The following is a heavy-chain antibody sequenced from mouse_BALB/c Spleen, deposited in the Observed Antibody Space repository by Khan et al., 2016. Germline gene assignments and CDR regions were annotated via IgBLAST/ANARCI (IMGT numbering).Heavy chain of an antibody. Sequence: EVELVESGGGLVKPGGSLKLSCAASGFTFSDYYMYWVRQTPEKRLELVATISAGGSYTYYPARVPGRFPISRDNAKNNLYLQMSSLTSEDTAMYYCAREVLRRGFDYWGQGTLVTVSA. V-gene: IGHV5-4*02. CDR1: GFTFSDYY. CDR3: AREVLRRGFDY. CDR2: ISAGGSYT. D-gene: IGHD1-1*01. J-gene: IGHJ3*01.